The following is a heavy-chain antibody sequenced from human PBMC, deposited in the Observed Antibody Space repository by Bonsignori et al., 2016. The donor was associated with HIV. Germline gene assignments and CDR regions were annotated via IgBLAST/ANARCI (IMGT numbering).Heavy chain of an antibody. CDR2: LYYSGTT. J-gene: IGHJ6*03. Sequence: WIRQPPGKGLEWIGSLYYSGTTYDSPPLKSRVTISVDTSKNQFSLKVSSVTAADTAVYYCAREDRYNYYVDLWGKGTTVTVSS. CDR3: AREDRYNYYVDL. V-gene: IGHV4-39*07. D-gene: IGHD5-12*01.